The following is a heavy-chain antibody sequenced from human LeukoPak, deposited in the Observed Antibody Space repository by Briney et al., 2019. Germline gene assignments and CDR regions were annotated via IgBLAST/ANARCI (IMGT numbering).Heavy chain of an antibody. J-gene: IGHJ4*02. CDR2: IGTAGDT. CDR1: GFTLSSYD. D-gene: IGHD3-16*02. V-gene: IGHV3-13*01. CDR3: ARQWYDYVWGSYRQPPRYFDY. Sequence: GGSLRLSCAASGFTLSSYDMHWVRQATGKGLEWVSAIGTAGDTYYPGSVKGRFTISRENAKNSLYLQMNNLRAEDTAVYYCARQWYDYVWGSYRQPPRYFDYWGQGTLVTVSS.